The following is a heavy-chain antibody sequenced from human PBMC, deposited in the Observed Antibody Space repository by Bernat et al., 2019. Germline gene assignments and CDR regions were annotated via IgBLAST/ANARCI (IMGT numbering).Heavy chain of an antibody. CDR3: ARSRYYDSSGGGKFDH. V-gene: IGHV4-4*02. D-gene: IGHD3-22*01. CDR1: GDSMSTTNW. J-gene: IGHJ4*02. Sequence: QVQLQESGPGLVKPSGTLSLTCAVSGDSMSTTNWWSWVRQPPGKGLEWIGEIYHSGSTNYNPSLKSRVTILVDKSKSQFSLKLTSVTAADTAVYYCARSRYYDSSGGGKFDHWGQGTLVTVSS. CDR2: IYHSGST.